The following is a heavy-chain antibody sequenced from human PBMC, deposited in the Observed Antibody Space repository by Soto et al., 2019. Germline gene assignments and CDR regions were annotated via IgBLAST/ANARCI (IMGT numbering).Heavy chain of an antibody. D-gene: IGHD6-6*01. J-gene: IGHJ3*02. CDR3: ARSTGQLDAFDI. V-gene: IGHV4-59*01. Sequence: SETLSLTCTVSGGSISSYYWSWIRQPPGKGLEWIGYIYYSGSTNYNPSLKSRVTISVDTSKNQFSLKLSSVTAADTAVYYCARSTGQLDAFDIWGQGTMVTVSS. CDR1: GGSISSYY. CDR2: IYYSGST.